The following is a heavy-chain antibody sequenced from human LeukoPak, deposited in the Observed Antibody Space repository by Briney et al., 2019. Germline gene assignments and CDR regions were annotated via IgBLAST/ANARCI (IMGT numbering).Heavy chain of an antibody. J-gene: IGHJ4*02. Sequence: ASVKVSCKASGYTFTSYDINWMRQATGQGLEWMGWMNPNSGNTGHAQKFQGRVTITRNTSISTAYMELSSLRSEDTAVYYCATDIYCSSTSCYDYWGQGTLVTVSS. V-gene: IGHV1-8*03. D-gene: IGHD2-2*01. CDR1: GYTFTSYD. CDR3: ATDIYCSSTSCYDY. CDR2: MNPNSGNT.